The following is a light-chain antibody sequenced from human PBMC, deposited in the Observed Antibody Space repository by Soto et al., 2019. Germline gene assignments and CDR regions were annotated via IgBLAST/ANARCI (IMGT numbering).Light chain of an antibody. V-gene: IGKV1-5*01. J-gene: IGKJ1*01. CDR3: LQFNTFPWT. Sequence: DIQMTQSPSTLSASVGDRVTITCRASQTINSWLAWYQQKPGKAPKVLIFDASSLKTGVPSRFSGSGSGTEFTLTISNLQPDDFATYYCLQFNTFPWTFGQGTKVDIK. CDR2: DAS. CDR1: QTINSW.